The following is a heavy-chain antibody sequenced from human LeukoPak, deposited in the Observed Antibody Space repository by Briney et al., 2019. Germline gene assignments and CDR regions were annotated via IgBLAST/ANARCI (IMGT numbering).Heavy chain of an antibody. CDR2: INPSGGST. J-gene: IGHJ4*02. V-gene: IGHV1-46*01. D-gene: IGHD5-18*01. CDR3: ARVKGYSYGLDY. CDR1: GHTFTSYA. Sequence: GASVKVSCKPSGHTFTSYATNWVRQTPGQGLERMGIINPSGGSTSYAQKFQGRVTMTRDMSTSTVYMELSSLRSEDTAVYYCARVKGYSYGLDYWGQGTLVTVSP.